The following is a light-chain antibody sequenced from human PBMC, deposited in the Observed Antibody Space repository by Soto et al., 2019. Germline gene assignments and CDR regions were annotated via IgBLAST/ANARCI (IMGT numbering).Light chain of an antibody. CDR3: LQDYNYPLN. Sequence: AIQITQSPSSLSAPVGQRATITFPSSQGIRNDLGWYQQKPGKAPKLLIYAASSLQSGVPSRFSGSGSATDFTLTISSLQPEDFATYYCLQDYNYPLNFGGGTKV. CDR1: QGIRND. V-gene: IGKV1-6*01. J-gene: IGKJ4*01. CDR2: AAS.